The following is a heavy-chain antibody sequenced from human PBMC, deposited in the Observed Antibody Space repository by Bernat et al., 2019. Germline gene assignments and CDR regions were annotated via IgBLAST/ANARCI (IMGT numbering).Heavy chain of an antibody. CDR1: GGSISSSSYY. CDR3: ARQKGDGSGWQQAPQHPFDY. CDR2: IYYSWST. D-gene: IGHD6-19*01. J-gene: IGHJ4*02. Sequence: QLQLQESGPGLVKPSETLSLTCTVSGGSISSSSYYWCWIRQPPGKGLEWIGSIYYSWSTYYNPSLKSRVTISVDTSKNHFSLKLSSVTAADTAVYYCARQKGDGSGWQQAPQHPFDYWGQGTLVTVSS. V-gene: IGHV4-39*01.